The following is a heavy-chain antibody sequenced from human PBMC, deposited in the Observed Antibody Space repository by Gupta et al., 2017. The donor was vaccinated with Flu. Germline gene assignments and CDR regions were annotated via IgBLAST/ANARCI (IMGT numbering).Heavy chain of an antibody. Sequence: GKGLEWVADISYDGSNKYYADSVKGRFTISRDNSKNTLYLQMNSLRAEDTAVYYCAKTRGVVPAAMSAKAFDIWGQGTMVTVSS. V-gene: IGHV3-30*18. CDR3: AKTRGVVPAAMSAKAFDI. D-gene: IGHD2-2*01. J-gene: IGHJ3*02. CDR2: ISYDGSNK.